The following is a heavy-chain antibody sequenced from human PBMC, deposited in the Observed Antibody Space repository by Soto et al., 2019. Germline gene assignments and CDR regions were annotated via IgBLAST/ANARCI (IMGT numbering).Heavy chain of an antibody. CDR3: TRASHLGYCSGGSCYAERFDY. Sequence: GGSLRLSCTASGFTFGDYAMSWFRQAPGKGLEWVGFIRSKAYGGTTEYAASVKGRFTISRDDSKSIAYLQMNSLKTEDTAVYYCTRASHLGYCSGGSCYAERFDYWGQGTLVTVSS. D-gene: IGHD2-15*01. CDR2: IRSKAYGGTT. J-gene: IGHJ4*02. CDR1: GFTFGDYA. V-gene: IGHV3-49*03.